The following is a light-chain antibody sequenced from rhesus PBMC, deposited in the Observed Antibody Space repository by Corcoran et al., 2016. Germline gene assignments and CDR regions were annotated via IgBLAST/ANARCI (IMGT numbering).Light chain of an antibody. J-gene: IGKJ3*01. Sequence: DIQMTQSPSSLSASVGDRVTITCRTSENVNNYFNWYQQKPGKAPKLLIYKASTLQSGVPSRFSGSGSWTVYTFTISSLQSEDVATYYCQHNYGTPLTFGPGTKLDIK. CDR1: ENVNNY. CDR2: KAS. CDR3: QHNYGTPLT. V-gene: IGKV1-74*01.